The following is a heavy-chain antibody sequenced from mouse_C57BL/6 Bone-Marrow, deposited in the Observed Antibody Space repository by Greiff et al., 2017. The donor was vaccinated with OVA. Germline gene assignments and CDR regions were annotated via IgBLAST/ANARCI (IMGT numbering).Heavy chain of an antibody. J-gene: IGHJ4*01. CDR2: IRNKANGYTT. Sequence: EVQLVESGGGLVQPGGSLSLSCAASGFTFTDYYMSWVRQPPGKALEWLGFIRNKANGYTTEYSASVKGRFTISRDNSQSILYLQMNALRAEDSATYYCARSGNYYAMDYWGQGTSVTVSS. CDR1: GFTFTDYY. D-gene: IGHD2-1*01. V-gene: IGHV7-3*01. CDR3: ARSGNYYAMDY.